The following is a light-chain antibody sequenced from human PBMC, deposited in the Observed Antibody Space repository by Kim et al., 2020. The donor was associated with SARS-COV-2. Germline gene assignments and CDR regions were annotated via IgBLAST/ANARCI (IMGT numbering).Light chain of an antibody. CDR2: MNN. J-gene: IGLJ3*02. Sequence: QSVLTQPSSASGTPGQRVTISCSGTRSNIGTNFVYWYQQLPGTAPKLLIHMNNERPSGVPDRFSGSKSGTSASLAISGLQSEDEADYYCAAWDDSLTGPMFCAGTQLTVL. V-gene: IGLV1-47*01. CDR1: RSNIGTNF. CDR3: AAWDDSLTGPM.